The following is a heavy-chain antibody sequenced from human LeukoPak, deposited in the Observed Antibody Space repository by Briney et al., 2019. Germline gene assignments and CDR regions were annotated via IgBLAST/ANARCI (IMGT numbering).Heavy chain of an antibody. CDR2: INSNGSST. Sequence: GGSLRLSCAASGFTFSSYWMHWVRQAPGKGLVWVSRINSNGSSTSYADSVKGRFTISRDNAKNTLYLQMNSLRAEDTAVYYCARELVTSTRDYYYYYGMDVWGQGTTVTVSS. CDR3: ARELVTSTRDYYYYYGMDV. V-gene: IGHV3-74*01. D-gene: IGHD4-17*01. CDR1: GFTFSSYW. J-gene: IGHJ6*02.